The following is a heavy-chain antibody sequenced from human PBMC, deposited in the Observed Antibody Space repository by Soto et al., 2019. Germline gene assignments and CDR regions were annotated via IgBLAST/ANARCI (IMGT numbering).Heavy chain of an antibody. D-gene: IGHD5-12*01. CDR2: IIPIFGTA. J-gene: IGHJ6*02. CDR1: GGTFSIYA. CDR3: ARTRGYSGYDYSYYYGMDV. Sequence: SLKVSCKASGGTFSIYAISWVRQAPGQGLEWMGGIIPIFGTANYAQKFQGRVTITADESTSTAYMELSSLRSEDTAVYYCARTRGYSGYDYSYYYGMDVWGQGTTVTVSS. V-gene: IGHV1-69*13.